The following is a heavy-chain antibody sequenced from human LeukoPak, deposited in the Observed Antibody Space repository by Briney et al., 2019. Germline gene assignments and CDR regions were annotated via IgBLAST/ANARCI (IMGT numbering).Heavy chain of an antibody. Sequence: SETLSLTCAVSGDSISSSHWWSWVRQPPGKGLEWIGEVYHSGSTNYNPSLKSRVTMSADMSRNQFSLKLTSVTAADTAVYYCARASEDYYYYYMDVWGKGTTVTISS. CDR3: ARASEDYYYYYMDV. J-gene: IGHJ6*03. CDR2: VYHSGST. CDR1: GDSISSSHW. D-gene: IGHD1-14*01. V-gene: IGHV4-4*02.